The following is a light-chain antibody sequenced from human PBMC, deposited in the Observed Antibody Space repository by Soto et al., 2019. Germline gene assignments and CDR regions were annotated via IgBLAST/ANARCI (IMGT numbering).Light chain of an antibody. V-gene: IGKV1-39*01. Sequence: DIPMTQSPPSLSASVGDRVTITCRASQSITSFLNWYQQKPGKAPELLIYTASSLQSGVPSRFSGGGSGTDFTLTISSLQPEGFATYYCQQSYSDPRTFGGGTKVEI. CDR3: QQSYSDPRT. CDR2: TAS. CDR1: QSITSF. J-gene: IGKJ4*01.